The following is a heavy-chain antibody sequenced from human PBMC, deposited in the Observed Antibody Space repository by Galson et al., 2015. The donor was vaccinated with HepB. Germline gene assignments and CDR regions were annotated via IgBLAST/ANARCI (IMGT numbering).Heavy chain of an antibody. CDR2: IYWDDDK. CDR1: GFSLSTSGVG. CDR3: AHGGLLLGSPYFDY. D-gene: IGHD2-21*01. J-gene: IGHJ4*02. Sequence: PALVKPTQTLTLTCTFSGFSLSTSGVGVGWIRQPPGKALEWLALIYWDDDKRYSPSLKSRLTITKDTSKNQVVLTMTNMDPVDAATYYCAHGGLLLGSPYFDYWGQGTLVTVSS. V-gene: IGHV2-5*02.